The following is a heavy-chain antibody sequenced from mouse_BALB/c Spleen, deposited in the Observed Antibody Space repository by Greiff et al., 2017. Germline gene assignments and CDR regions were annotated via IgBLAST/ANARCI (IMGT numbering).Heavy chain of an antibody. D-gene: IGHD1-1*01. J-gene: IGHJ2*01. Sequence: EVQLQQSGPELVKPGASVKMSSKASGYTFTSYVMHWVKQKPGQGLEWIGYINPYNDGTKYNEKFKGKATLTSDKSSSTAYMELSSLTSEDSAVYYCARRITTVVEGFDYWGQGTTLTVSS. CDR2: INPYNDGT. V-gene: IGHV1-14*01. CDR1: GYTFTSYV. CDR3: ARRITTVVEGFDY.